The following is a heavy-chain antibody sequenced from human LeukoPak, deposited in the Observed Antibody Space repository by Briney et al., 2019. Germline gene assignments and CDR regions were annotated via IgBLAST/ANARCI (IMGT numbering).Heavy chain of an antibody. V-gene: IGHV4-39*01. CDR1: GGSISSSSYY. D-gene: IGHD1-14*01. CDR2: IYYSGST. CDR3: ARLLPLHAPGSYYFDY. Sequence: SETLSLTCTVSGGSISSSSYYWGWIRQPPGKGLEWIGSIYYSGSTYYNPSLKSRVTISVDTSKNRFSLKLSSVTAADTAVYYCARLLPLHAPGSYYFDYWGQGTLVTVSS. J-gene: IGHJ4*02.